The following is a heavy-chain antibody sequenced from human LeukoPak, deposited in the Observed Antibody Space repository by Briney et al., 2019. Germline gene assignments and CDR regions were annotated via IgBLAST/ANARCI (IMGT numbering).Heavy chain of an antibody. J-gene: IGHJ4*02. CDR2: IYYSGST. V-gene: IGHV4-59*01. CDR3: AREPPPYCSSTSCYSGHYFDY. Sequence: SETLSLTCTVSGGSISSYYWSWIRQPPGKGLEWIGYIYYSGSTNYNPSLKSRVTISVDTSKNQFSLKLSSVTAADTAVYYCAREPPPYCSSTSCYSGHYFDYWGQGTLVTVSS. CDR1: GGSISSYY. D-gene: IGHD2-2*02.